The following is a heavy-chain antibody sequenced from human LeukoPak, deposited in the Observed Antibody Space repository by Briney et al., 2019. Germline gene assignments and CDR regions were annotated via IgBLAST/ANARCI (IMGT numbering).Heavy chain of an antibody. CDR1: GFTFSSYS. J-gene: IGHJ4*02. Sequence: RGSLRLSCVASGFTFSSYSMHWVRQAPGKGPEYVSAIKDRGGRTYYAKSVEGRFTISRDNSKNTMYLQMGSLRVCDMAVYYCARVGDNNFFDYWGQGTRVSVSS. CDR3: ARVGDNNFFDY. V-gene: IGHV3-64*01. D-gene: IGHD2-21*02. CDR2: IKDRGGRT.